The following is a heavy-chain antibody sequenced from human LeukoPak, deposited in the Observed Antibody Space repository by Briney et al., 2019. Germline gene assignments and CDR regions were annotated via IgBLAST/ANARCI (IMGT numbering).Heavy chain of an antibody. CDR1: GGSISSDY. CDR2: IYYSGRT. D-gene: IGHD2-21*02. V-gene: IGHV4-59*12. Sequence: SETLSLTCTVSGGSISSDYWSWIRQPPGKGLEWVGYIYYSGRTFYNPSLKSRVTTSVDTSKNQFSLKLSSVTVADTAVYYCARGLVTHVGLWNYWGQGSLVTVSS. CDR3: ARGLVTHVGLWNY. J-gene: IGHJ4*02.